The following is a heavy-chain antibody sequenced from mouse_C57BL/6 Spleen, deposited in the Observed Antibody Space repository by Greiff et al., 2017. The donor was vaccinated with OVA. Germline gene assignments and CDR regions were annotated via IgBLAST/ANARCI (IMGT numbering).Heavy chain of an antibody. CDR1: GFTFSDYY. CDR2: ISNGGGST. CDR3: ARQSGSIPFAY. V-gene: IGHV5-12*01. D-gene: IGHD1-1*01. Sequence: DVHLVESGGGLVQPGGSLKLSCAASGFTFSDYYMYWVRQTPEKRLEWVAYISNGGGSTYYPDTVKGRFTISRDNAKNTLYLQMSRLKSEDTAMYYCARQSGSIPFAYWGQGTLVTVSA. J-gene: IGHJ3*01.